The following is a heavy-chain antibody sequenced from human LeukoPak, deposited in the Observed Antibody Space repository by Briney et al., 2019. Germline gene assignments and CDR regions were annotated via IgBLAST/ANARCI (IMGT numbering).Heavy chain of an antibody. CDR1: GFTFSDYY. CDR2: ISSSSSTI. J-gene: IGHJ6*02. Sequence: PGGSLRLSCAASGFTFSDYYMSWIRQAPGKGLEWVSYISSSSSTIYYADSVKGRFTISRDNAKNSLYLQMNSLRAEDTAVYYCARGRYDSSGYYSYYGMDVWGQGTTVTVSS. D-gene: IGHD3-22*01. CDR3: ARGRYDSSGYYSYYGMDV. V-gene: IGHV3-11*04.